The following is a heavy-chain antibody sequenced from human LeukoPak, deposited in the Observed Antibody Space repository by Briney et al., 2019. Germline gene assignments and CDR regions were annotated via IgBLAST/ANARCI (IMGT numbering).Heavy chain of an antibody. J-gene: IGHJ6*02. Sequence: PSETLSLTCAVYGGSFSGYYWSWIRQPPGKGVEGIGEINHSGSTNYNPSLKSRVTISVDTSKNQFSLKLSSVTAADTAVYYCARDSYDTNGMDVWGQGTTVTVSS. CDR1: GGSFSGYY. CDR3: ARDSYDTNGMDV. CDR2: INHSGST. V-gene: IGHV4-34*01. D-gene: IGHD3-9*01.